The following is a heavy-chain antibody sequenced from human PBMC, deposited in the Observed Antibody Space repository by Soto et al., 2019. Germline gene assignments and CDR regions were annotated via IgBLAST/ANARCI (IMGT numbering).Heavy chain of an antibody. CDR3: ARAGCYYYCYGMDV. CDR1: GGSISSSSYY. Sequence: SETLSLTCTVSGGSISSSSYYWGWIRQPPGKGLEWIGNIYYRGSTYYNPSLKSRVTVSVDTSKNQFSLKLSSVTAADTAVYYCARAGCYYYCYGMDVWGQGTTVTVSS. J-gene: IGHJ6*02. CDR2: IYYRGST. V-gene: IGHV4-39*07.